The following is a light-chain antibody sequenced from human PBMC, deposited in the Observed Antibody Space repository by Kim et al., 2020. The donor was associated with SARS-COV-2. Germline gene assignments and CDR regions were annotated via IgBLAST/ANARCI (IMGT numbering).Light chain of an antibody. CDR2: GKN. CDR1: SLRNYY. CDR3: NSRGTSGDRWV. Sequence: SSELTQDPAVSVALGQTVRITCQGDSLRNYYAIWYQQKPGQAPLLVIYGKNNRPSGIPDRYSGSSSGDTASLTITGAQAEDEADYYCNSRGTSGDRWVFG. V-gene: IGLV3-19*01. J-gene: IGLJ3*02.